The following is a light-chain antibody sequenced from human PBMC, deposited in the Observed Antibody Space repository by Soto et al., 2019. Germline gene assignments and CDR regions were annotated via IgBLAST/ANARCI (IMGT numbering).Light chain of an antibody. V-gene: IGKV3-15*01. CDR2: GAS. Sequence: EIVMTQSPATLSVSPGERATLSCGASQSVSINLAWYQQKPGQAPRLLIYGASTRATGIPARFSGSGSGTEFTLTISSLQSEDFAVYYCQQYNNWPRTFGQGTKVDIK. J-gene: IGKJ1*01. CDR3: QQYNNWPRT. CDR1: QSVSIN.